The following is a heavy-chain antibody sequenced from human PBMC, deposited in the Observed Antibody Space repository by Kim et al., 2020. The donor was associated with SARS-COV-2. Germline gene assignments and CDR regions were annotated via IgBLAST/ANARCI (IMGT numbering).Heavy chain of an antibody. D-gene: IGHD4-17*01. V-gene: IGHV4-34*01. J-gene: IGHJ4*02. CDR3: ARPTTATTGRPFGY. CDR1: GGSFNGYY. Sequence: SETLSLTCGVYGGSFNGYYWSWIRQPPGKGLEWIGEINHSGSTNYNPSLKSRVNITVDVSKNQFSLRLTSVTAADTAVYYCARPTTATTGRPFGYWGQGTLVTVSS. CDR2: INHSGST.